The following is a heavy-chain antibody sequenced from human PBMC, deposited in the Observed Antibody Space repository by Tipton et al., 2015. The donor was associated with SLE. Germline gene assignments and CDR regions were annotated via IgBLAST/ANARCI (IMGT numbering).Heavy chain of an antibody. V-gene: IGHV1-18*01. CDR2: ISAHNGNT. CDR3: VRDAVVWFDT. D-gene: IGHD2-15*01. Sequence: QLVQSGAELKKPGASVKVSCKASGYTFPNYVLNWVRQAPGQGLEWMGWISAHNGNTKLQQKFQGRVLMTTDTSTNTAFMELRGLRYDDTALYYCVRDAVVWFDTWGQGTLVTVSP. J-gene: IGHJ5*02. CDR1: GYTFPNYV.